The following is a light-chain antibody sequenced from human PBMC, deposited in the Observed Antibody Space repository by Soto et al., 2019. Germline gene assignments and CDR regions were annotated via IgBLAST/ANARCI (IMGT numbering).Light chain of an antibody. V-gene: IGKV3-15*01. CDR1: QSVSSN. J-gene: IGKJ2*01. Sequence: EIVMTQSPATLSVSPGERAILSCRGSQSVSSNLAWYQQKPGQAPRLPIYGASTRATGIPARFSGSGSGTEFTLTISSLQSEDFAVYYCQQYNNWHPYTFGQGTKLEIK. CDR3: QQYNNWHPYT. CDR2: GAS.